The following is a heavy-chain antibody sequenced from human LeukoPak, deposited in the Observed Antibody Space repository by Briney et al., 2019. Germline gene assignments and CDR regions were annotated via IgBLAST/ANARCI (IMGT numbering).Heavy chain of an antibody. J-gene: IGHJ5*02. V-gene: IGHV3-30*18. Sequence: GGSLRLSCAASGFTFSSYGMHWVRQAPGKGLEWVAVISYDGSNKYYADSVKGRFTISRDNSKNTLYLQMNSLRAEDTAVYYCAKRKNVIVGATPDWFDPWGQGTLVTVSS. CDR1: GFTFSSYG. CDR3: AKRKNVIVGATPDWFDP. CDR2: ISYDGSNK. D-gene: IGHD1-26*01.